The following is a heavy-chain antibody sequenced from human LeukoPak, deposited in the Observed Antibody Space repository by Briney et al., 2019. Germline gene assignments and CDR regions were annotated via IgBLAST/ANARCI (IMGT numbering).Heavy chain of an antibody. V-gene: IGHV4-4*07. Sequence: PSETLSLICTVSDTSINTYYWSWIRQPAGKGLEWIGHMYATGTTNYNPSLKSRVSMSIDTSKNQFSLKLSSVTAADTAVYYCARRTTMVRGVIITKTTYYFDYWGQGTLVTVSS. J-gene: IGHJ4*02. CDR1: DTSINTYY. D-gene: IGHD3-10*01. CDR2: MYATGTT. CDR3: ARRTTMVRGVIITKTTYYFDY.